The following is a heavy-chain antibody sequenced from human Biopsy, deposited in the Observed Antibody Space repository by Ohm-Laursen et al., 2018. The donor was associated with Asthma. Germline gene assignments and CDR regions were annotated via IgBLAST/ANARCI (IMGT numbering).Heavy chain of an antibody. CDR2: ISFDGSNE. CDR1: GFTFGDYW. D-gene: IGHD1-26*01. J-gene: IGHJ4*02. CDR3: AKELFPGWELRRGPDS. V-gene: IGHV3-30*18. Sequence: SLRLSCTASGFTFGDYWMSWVRQAPGKGLEWVAVISFDGSNEDYADSVKGRFTISRDNSKNTLFLEMNSPRPEDTAVYYCAKELFPGWELRRGPDSWGQGTLVTVSS.